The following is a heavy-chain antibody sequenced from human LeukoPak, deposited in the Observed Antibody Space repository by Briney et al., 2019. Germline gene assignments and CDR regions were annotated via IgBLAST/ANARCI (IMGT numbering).Heavy chain of an antibody. CDR2: IHYTGRT. CDR1: GASINTTNFY. V-gene: IGHV4-39*01. Sequence: SETLSLTCTVSGASINTTNFYWAWIRQPPGKGLESIGNIHYTGRTYSNASLNSRVTISVDTSKNQFALKLTSVSAADTAVYYCARQGGMTRGGYWLDPWGQGTLVTVSS. CDR3: ARQGGMTRGGYWLDP. D-gene: IGHD3-10*01. J-gene: IGHJ5*02.